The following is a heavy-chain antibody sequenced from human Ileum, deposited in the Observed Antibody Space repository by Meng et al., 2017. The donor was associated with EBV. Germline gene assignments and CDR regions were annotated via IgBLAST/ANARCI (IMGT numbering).Heavy chain of an antibody. CDR2: MYYTGSS. D-gene: IGHD3-22*01. V-gene: IGHV4-28*01. CDR1: GYSISCNNW. Sequence: QVQLQESGPGLVKPSDPLPLTCVVSGYSISCNNWWGWIRQSPGKGLEWIGYMYYTGSSSYSPSLKSRATISLDTAKNQFSLKLNSVTAVDTAVYYCARKQDSSGYYSWGQGILVTVAS. CDR3: ARKQDSSGYYS. J-gene: IGHJ4*02.